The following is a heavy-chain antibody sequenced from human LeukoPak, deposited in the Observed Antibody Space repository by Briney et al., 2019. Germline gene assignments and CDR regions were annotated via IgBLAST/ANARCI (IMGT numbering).Heavy chain of an antibody. V-gene: IGHV3-48*01. J-gene: IGHJ4*02. CDR1: GFTFSSYS. D-gene: IGHD3-22*01. Sequence: RAGGSLRLSCAASGFTFSSYSMNWVRQAPGKGLEWVSYISSSSSTIYYADSVKGRFTISRDNAKNSLYLQMNSLRAEDTAVYYCANDMGEEYDSSGYVAWGQGTLVTVSS. CDR3: ANDMGEEYDSSGYVA. CDR2: ISSSSSTI.